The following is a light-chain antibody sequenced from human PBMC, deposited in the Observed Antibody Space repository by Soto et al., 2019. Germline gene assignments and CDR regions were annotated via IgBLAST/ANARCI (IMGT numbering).Light chain of an antibody. J-gene: IGKJ3*01. CDR2: DES. Sequence: EIVLTQSPATLSLSPGERATLACRASQSVSNYLAWYQQKPGQAPRLLIHDESNRATGIPDRFSGSGSGTDFTLTISSLGPEDFAVYYCQQRNNCRSTFGHGTKVDIQ. V-gene: IGKV3-11*01. CDR1: QSVSNY. CDR3: QQRNNCRST.